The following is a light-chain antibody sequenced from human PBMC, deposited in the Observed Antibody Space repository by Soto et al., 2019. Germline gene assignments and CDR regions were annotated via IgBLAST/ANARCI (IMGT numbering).Light chain of an antibody. V-gene: IGLV2-8*01. Sequence: QSVLTQPPSASGSPGQSVTISCTGTSSDVGGYNYVSWYQQHPGKAPKLMIYEVSKRPSGVPDRFSGSKSCNTASLTVSGLQAEDEADYYCSSYAGSNNIYVFGTGTKLTVL. CDR2: EVS. J-gene: IGLJ1*01. CDR1: SSDVGGYNY. CDR3: SSYAGSNNIYV.